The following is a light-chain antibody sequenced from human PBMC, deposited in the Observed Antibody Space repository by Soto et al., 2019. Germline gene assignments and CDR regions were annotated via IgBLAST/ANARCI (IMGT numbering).Light chain of an antibody. Sequence: MQLTKTPSSLTAAVAARVTITFRASEGIRNDVGWYQQNPGDAPKLLIYAASSLQSGVPSWFSGSGSGTVFTLTISILQAEDFATYCCLQDYNYPHTFGQGTKVDI. V-gene: IGKV1-6*01. CDR2: AAS. J-gene: IGKJ1*01. CDR3: LQDYNYPHT. CDR1: EGIRND.